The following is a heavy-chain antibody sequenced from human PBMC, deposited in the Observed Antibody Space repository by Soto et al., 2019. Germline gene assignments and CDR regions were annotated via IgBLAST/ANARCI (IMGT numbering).Heavy chain of an antibody. CDR2: ISWNSGSI. J-gene: IGHJ4*02. D-gene: IGHD6-19*01. CDR3: AKSHTTSGWYVTTDY. V-gene: IGHV3-9*01. Sequence: PGGSLRLSCAASGFTFGYYAMQWVRQAPGKGLEWVSAISWNSGSIDYADSVKGRFTISRDNAKSSLYLQMNSLRAEDTALYYCAKSHTTSGWYVTTDYWGQGTRVTVSS. CDR1: GFTFGYYA.